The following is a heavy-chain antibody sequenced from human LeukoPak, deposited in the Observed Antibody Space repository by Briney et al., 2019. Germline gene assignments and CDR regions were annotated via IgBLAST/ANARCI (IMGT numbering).Heavy chain of an antibody. CDR3: ARGRERITIFGVVTRYNWFDP. J-gene: IGHJ5*02. V-gene: IGHV4-34*01. Sequence: SETLSLTCAVYGGSFSGYYWSWIRQPPGKGLERIGEINHSGSTNYNPSLKSRVTISVDTSKNQFSLKLSSVTAADTAVYYCARGRERITIFGVVTRYNWFDPWGQGTLVTVSS. D-gene: IGHD3-3*01. CDR2: INHSGST. CDR1: GGSFSGYY.